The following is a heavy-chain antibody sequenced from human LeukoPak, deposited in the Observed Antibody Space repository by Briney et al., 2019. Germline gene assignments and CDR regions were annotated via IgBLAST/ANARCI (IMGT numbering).Heavy chain of an antibody. CDR1: GYTFTDYY. D-gene: IGHD1-26*01. J-gene: IGHJ5*02. CDR2: INPSGGST. CDR3: ARGGVGATTYVWFDP. V-gene: IGHV1-46*01. Sequence: ASVKVSCKASGYTFTDYYIHWVRQAPGQGLECMGIINPSGGSTSYAQKFQGRVTMTRDMSTSTVYMELSSLRSEDTAVYYCARGGVGATTYVWFDPWGQEPRVTVSS.